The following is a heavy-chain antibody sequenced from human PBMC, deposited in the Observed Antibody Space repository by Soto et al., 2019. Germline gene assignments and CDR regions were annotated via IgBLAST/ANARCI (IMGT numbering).Heavy chain of an antibody. Sequence: QLQLQESGPGLVKPSETLSLTCTVSGGSISSSSYYWGWIRQPPGKGLEWIGSIYYSGSTYYNPSPKSLVTNSVDTSKSQFSLKLSSGTAADTAVYYCARKALEARGKHTYYYYYGMDVWGHGTTVTVSS. CDR2: IYYSGST. V-gene: IGHV4-39*01. D-gene: IGHD6-6*01. CDR3: ARKALEARGKHTYYYYYGMDV. J-gene: IGHJ6*02. CDR1: GGSISSSSYY.